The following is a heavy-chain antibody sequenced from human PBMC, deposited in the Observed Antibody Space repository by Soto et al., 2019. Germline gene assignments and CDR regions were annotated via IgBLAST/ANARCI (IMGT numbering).Heavy chain of an antibody. J-gene: IGHJ4*02. Sequence: QVQLQESGPGLVKPSETLSLTCTVSGGSISSYYWSWIRQPPGKGLEWIGYIYYSGSTNYNPSLKSRVTISVDTSKNQFSLKLSSVTAADTAVSYCARAAITFGGVIAIDYWGQGTLVTVSS. CDR1: GGSISSYY. D-gene: IGHD3-16*02. CDR3: ARAAITFGGVIAIDY. CDR2: IYYSGST. V-gene: IGHV4-59*01.